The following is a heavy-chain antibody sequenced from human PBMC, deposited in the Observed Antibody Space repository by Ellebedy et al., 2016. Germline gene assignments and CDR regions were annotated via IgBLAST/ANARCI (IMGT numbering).Heavy chain of an antibody. CDR2: IYYSGST. J-gene: IGHJ3*02. CDR3: ARGDYYDSSGIDI. D-gene: IGHD3-22*01. Sequence: SETLSLTXTVSGGSISSGGYYWSWIRQHPGKGLEWIGYIYYSGSTYYNPSLKSRVTISVDTSKNQFSLKLSSVTAADTAVYYCARGDYYDSSGIDIWGQGTMVTVSS. CDR1: GGSISSGGYY. V-gene: IGHV4-30-4*08.